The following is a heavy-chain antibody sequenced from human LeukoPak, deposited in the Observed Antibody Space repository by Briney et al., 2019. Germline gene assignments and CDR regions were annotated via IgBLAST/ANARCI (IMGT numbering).Heavy chain of an antibody. D-gene: IGHD2-2*01. CDR2: ISGSDGST. CDR3: AKVETSGGANCYALDY. V-gene: IGHV3-23*01. CDR1: GFTFSSYA. Sequence: PGGSLRLSCAASGFTFSSYAMTWVRQAPDMGLEWVSAISGSDGSTYYADSVKGRFTISRDDSQNTLYLQMNSLSAEDTAVYYCAKVETSGGANCYALDYWGQGTLVTVPS. J-gene: IGHJ4*02.